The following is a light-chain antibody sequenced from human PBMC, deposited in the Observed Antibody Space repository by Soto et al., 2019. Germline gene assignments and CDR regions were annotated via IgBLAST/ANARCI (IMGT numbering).Light chain of an antibody. V-gene: IGKV4-1*01. J-gene: IGKJ4*01. Sequence: DNVMTQPPAFLGVSLGERATIHCQSNRRVLYDFNNKTYLASYQQKPGQPLKKIIHWGSVRYYGVSDRFSGSGSATDFTLTISSLQVEDVAVYYCHQYYTLPLTFGGGTKVDI. CDR3: HQYYTLPLT. CDR2: WGS. CDR1: RRVLYDFNNKTY.